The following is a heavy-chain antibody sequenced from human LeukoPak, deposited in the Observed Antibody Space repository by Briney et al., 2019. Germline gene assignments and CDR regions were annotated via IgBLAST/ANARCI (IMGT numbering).Heavy chain of an antibody. J-gene: IGHJ3*02. V-gene: IGHV1-2*02. Sequence: ASVKVSCKASGYTFSGYYLYWVRQAPAQGLEWMGWINPNSGGTNYAQKFQGRVTMAGDTSITTAYMELRWLRSDDTAVYYCARGGIVPGATADAFEIWGQGTTVTVS. D-gene: IGHD2-2*01. CDR1: GYTFSGYY. CDR3: ARGGIVPGATADAFEI. CDR2: INPNSGGT.